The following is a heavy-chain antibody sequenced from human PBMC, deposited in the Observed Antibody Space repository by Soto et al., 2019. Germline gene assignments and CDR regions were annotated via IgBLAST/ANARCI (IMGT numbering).Heavy chain of an antibody. Sequence: SETLSLTCTVSGGSISSYYWSWIRQPPGKGLEYIGYIYYSGSTNYNPSLKSRVTISVDTSKNQISLKLSSVTAEDTAVYYCERVLGSPAFDIWAQGTMVPFSS. D-gene: IGHD1-26*01. CDR2: IYYSGST. J-gene: IGHJ3*02. CDR1: GGSISSYY. V-gene: IGHV4-59*01. CDR3: ERVLGSPAFDI.